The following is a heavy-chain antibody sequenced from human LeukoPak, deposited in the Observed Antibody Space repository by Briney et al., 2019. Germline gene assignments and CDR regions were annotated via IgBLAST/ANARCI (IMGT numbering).Heavy chain of an antibody. D-gene: IGHD3-10*01. CDR1: GYTFSGYY. J-gene: IGHJ5*02. Sequence: GASVKVSCKASGYTFSGYYIHWVRQAPGQGLEWMGWISPNTGGTKYAQRFQDRVTMTRDTSISTAYMEVSRLRYDDTAVYYCARPLRVTMIRGAAFRASSDFDPWGQGTLVTVSS. V-gene: IGHV1-2*02. CDR2: ISPNTGGT. CDR3: ARPLRVTMIRGAAFRASSDFDP.